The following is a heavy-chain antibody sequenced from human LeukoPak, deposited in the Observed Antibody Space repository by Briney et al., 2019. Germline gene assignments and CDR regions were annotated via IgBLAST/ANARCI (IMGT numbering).Heavy chain of an antibody. Sequence: GGSLRLSCAASGFTFSDYYMSWIRQAPGKGLEWVSYISSSGSTIYYADSVKGRFTISRDNAKNSLYLQMNSLRAEDTAVYYCANCASYQLLFPYWGQGTLVTVSS. D-gene: IGHD2-2*01. J-gene: IGHJ4*02. V-gene: IGHV3-11*04. CDR2: ISSSGSTI. CDR1: GFTFSDYY. CDR3: ANCASYQLLFPY.